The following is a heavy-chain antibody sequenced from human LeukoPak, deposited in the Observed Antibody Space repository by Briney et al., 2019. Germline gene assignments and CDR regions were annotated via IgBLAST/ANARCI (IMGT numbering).Heavy chain of an antibody. V-gene: IGHV3-48*01. J-gene: IGHJ4*02. CDR1: GFTFSSYS. CDR3: ARDPPDYYDSSGHHGY. Sequence: GGSLRLSCAASGFTFSSYSMNWVRQAPGKGLEWVSYISSSSSTIYYADSVKGRFTISRDNVKNSLYLQMNSLRAEDTAVYYCARDPPDYYDSSGHHGYWGQGTLVTVSS. CDR2: ISSSSSTI. D-gene: IGHD3-22*01.